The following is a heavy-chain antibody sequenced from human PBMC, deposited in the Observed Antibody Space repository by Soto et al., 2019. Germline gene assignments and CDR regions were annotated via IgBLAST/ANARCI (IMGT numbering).Heavy chain of an antibody. J-gene: IGHJ1*01. CDR2: ISYDGSNK. Sequence: QVQLVESGGGVVQPGRSLRLSCADSGFTFSSYAMYWVRQAPGKGLEWVAVISYDGSNKYYADSVKGRFTTSRDNSKNTLYLQMNSLRAEDTAVYYCARAVIAVAGSGSYFQHWGQGTLVTVSS. CDR3: ARAVIAVAGSGSYFQH. V-gene: IGHV3-30-3*01. CDR1: GFTFSSYA. D-gene: IGHD6-19*01.